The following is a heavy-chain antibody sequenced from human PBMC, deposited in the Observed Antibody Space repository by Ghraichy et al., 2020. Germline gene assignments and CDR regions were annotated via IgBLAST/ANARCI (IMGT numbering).Heavy chain of an antibody. CDR2: IYHSGST. Sequence: SQTLSLTCAVSGYSISSGYYWGWIRQPPGKGLEWIGSIYHSGSTYYNPSLKSRVTISVDTSKNQFSLKLSSVTAADTAVYYCARKGETYYYDSSGYSEYYFDYWGQGTLVTVSS. V-gene: IGHV4-38-2*01. D-gene: IGHD3-22*01. CDR1: GYSISSGYY. CDR3: ARKGETYYYDSSGYSEYYFDY. J-gene: IGHJ4*02.